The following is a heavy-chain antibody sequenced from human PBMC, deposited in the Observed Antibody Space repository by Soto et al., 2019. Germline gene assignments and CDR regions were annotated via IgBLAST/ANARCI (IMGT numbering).Heavy chain of an antibody. D-gene: IGHD6-13*01. CDR1: GFTFRSYA. CDR3: ARGDSNSWSDY. V-gene: IGHV3-30*01. CDR2: ISYYGTNK. J-gene: IGHJ4*02. Sequence: QGQLVESGGGVVQPGRSLRLSCAASGFTFRSYAMDWVRQAPGKGLAWVAVISYYGTNKYYADSVKGRFTISRDNSKNTLSLQMNSLRAEDTAVYYCARGDSNSWSDYWGQGTMVTVSS.